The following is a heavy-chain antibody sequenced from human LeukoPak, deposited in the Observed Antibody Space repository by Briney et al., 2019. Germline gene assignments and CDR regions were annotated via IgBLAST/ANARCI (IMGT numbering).Heavy chain of an antibody. J-gene: IGHJ4*02. CDR3: AKAGYDYYSDN. Sequence: GGSLRLSCAASGFTFSTYAMSWVRQAPGKGLEWVSAISGSGGSTYYADSVKGRFTISRDNSKNTLYLQMNSLRAEGTAVYYCAKAGYDYYSDNWGQGTLVTVSS. D-gene: IGHD5-12*01. CDR2: ISGSGGST. CDR1: GFTFSTYA. V-gene: IGHV3-23*01.